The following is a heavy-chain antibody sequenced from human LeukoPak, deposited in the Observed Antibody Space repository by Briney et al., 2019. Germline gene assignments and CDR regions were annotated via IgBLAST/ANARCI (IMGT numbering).Heavy chain of an antibody. CDR2: ISGSAGTS. D-gene: IGHD2-8*01. CDR3: ARDRGVTPRRNYFDH. J-gene: IGHJ4*02. CDR1: RFSFSDYA. V-gene: IGHV3-23*01. Sequence: GGSLRLSCAASRFSFSDYAMSWVRQAPGKGLEWVSGISGSAGTSYHADSVKGRFTISRDNSKNTLYLQMNSLRVEDTAVYYCARDRGVTPRRNYFDHWGQGSLVAVSS.